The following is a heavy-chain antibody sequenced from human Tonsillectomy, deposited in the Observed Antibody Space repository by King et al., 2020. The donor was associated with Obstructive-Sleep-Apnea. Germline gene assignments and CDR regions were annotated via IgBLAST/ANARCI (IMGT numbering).Heavy chain of an antibody. CDR3: ARRVIRASGGGFDV. Sequence: VQLQESGPGLVEPSGTLFLTCTVSGGSISTSHWWTWVRQSPGKGLEWLCEVFHTRSPGSAWSLTSRVTVTLDQSKNPFFLKLSSVSAADSAVYYCARRVIRASGGGFDVWGQGTTVAVSS. CDR1: GGSISTSHW. CDR2: VFHTRSP. V-gene: IGHV4-4*02. D-gene: IGHD3-16*01. J-gene: IGHJ6*02.